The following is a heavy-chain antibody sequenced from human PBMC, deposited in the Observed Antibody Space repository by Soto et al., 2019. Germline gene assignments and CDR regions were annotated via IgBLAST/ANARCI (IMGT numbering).Heavy chain of an antibody. CDR2: IKQDGSEK. J-gene: IGHJ6*03. V-gene: IGHV3-7*01. Sequence: EVQLVESGGGLVQPGGSLRLSCAASGFTFSSYWMTWVRQAPGKGLEWVANIKQDGSEKYYMDSVKGRFTISRDNAKNSLYLQMNSLRAEDTAVYYCARDPGSYCRGSSCYSIYYYYFMDVWGKGTTVTVSS. CDR1: GFTFSSYW. D-gene: IGHD2-15*01. CDR3: ARDPGSYCRGSSCYSIYYYYFMDV.